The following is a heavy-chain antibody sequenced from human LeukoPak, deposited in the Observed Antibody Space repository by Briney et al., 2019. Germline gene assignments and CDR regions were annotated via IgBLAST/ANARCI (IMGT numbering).Heavy chain of an antibody. V-gene: IGHV4-38-2*02. CDR1: GGSISSGYY. CDR2: IYHSGST. Sequence: WVTLTLTCTVSGGSISSGYYWGWIRQPPGKGLEWIGSIYHSGSTYYNPSLKSRVTISVDTSKNQFSLKLSSVTAADTAVYYCARRGGSGSYYPFDYWGQGTLVTVSS. D-gene: IGHD3-10*01. J-gene: IGHJ4*02. CDR3: ARRGGSGSYYPFDY.